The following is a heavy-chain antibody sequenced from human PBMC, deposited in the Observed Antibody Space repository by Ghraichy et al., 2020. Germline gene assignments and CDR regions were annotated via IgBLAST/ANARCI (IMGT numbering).Heavy chain of an antibody. CDR3: ARGYCSSTSCYTRFHYYYYGMDV. CDR1: GGSFSGYY. J-gene: IGHJ6*02. D-gene: IGHD2-2*02. CDR2: INHSGST. V-gene: IGHV4-34*01. Sequence: SETLSLTCAVYGGSFSGYYWSWIRQPPGKGLEWIGEINHSGSTNYNPSLKSRVTISVDTSKNQFSLKLSSVTAADTAVYYCARGYCSSTSCYTRFHYYYYGMDVWGQGTTVTVSS.